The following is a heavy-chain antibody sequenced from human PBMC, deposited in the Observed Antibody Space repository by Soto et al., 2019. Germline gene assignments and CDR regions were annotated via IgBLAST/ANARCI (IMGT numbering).Heavy chain of an antibody. J-gene: IGHJ6*02. D-gene: IGHD3-10*01. V-gene: IGHV3-23*01. Sequence: GGSLRLFCAASGFTFSSYSMSWVRQAPGKGLEWVSGFRTSGDGGTTYYADSVKGRFTISRDNAKNSLYLQMNSLRAEDTAVYYCARVGPMVRGVIILGMDVWGQGTTVTVSS. CDR2: FRTSGDGGTT. CDR1: GFTFSSYS. CDR3: ARVGPMVRGVIILGMDV.